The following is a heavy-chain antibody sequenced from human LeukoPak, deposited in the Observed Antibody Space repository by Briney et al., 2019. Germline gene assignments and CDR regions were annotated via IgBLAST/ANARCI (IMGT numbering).Heavy chain of an antibody. Sequence: PGGSLQISCKGSGYHFTSYWIGWVRQMPGKGLEWMGIIYPGDSDTRYSPSFQGQVNIADDKSISTAYLQWSSMNASDTAMYYCARLAPDSSGYMGAFDICGQGTMVTVSS. CDR2: IYPGDSDT. V-gene: IGHV5-51*01. J-gene: IGHJ3*02. CDR3: ARLAPDSSGYMGAFDI. CDR1: GYHFTSYW. D-gene: IGHD3-22*01.